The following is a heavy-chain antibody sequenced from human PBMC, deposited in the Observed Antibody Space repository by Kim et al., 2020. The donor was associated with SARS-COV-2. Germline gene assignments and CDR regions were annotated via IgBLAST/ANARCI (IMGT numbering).Heavy chain of an antibody. CDR3: ARGQGGAMDC. D-gene: IGHD3-16*01. Sequence: GGSLRLSCAASGFTFSNYAMNWVRQAPGKGLEWVSYISRSIGNMDYAASVRGRFTISRDNAKNSLYLQMNSLRDEDTAVYYCARGQGGAMDCWGQGTLVT. V-gene: IGHV3-48*02. J-gene: IGHJ4*02. CDR1: GFTFSNYA. CDR2: ISRSIGNM.